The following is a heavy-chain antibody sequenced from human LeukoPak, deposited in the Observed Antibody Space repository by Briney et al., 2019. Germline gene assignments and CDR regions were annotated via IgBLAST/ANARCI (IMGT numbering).Heavy chain of an antibody. CDR1: GYTFTSYD. CDR3: ARVVFPDDTAEFDY. Sequence: ASVKVSCKTSGYTFTSYDINWVRQTTGQGLEWMGWMNPNSGNTGYAQKFQGRVTMTRTTSMSTAYMELNSLRSEDTAVYYCARVVFPDDTAEFDYWGQGTLVTVSS. J-gene: IGHJ4*02. CDR2: MNPNSGNT. D-gene: IGHD5-18*01. V-gene: IGHV1-8*01.